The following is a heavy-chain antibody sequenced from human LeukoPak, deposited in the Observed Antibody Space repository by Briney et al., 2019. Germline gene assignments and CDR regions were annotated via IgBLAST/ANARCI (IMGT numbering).Heavy chain of an antibody. CDR3: ATASGSQYAEYFQH. D-gene: IGHD1-26*01. Sequence: GGSPRLSCAASGFTFSRYAMHWVRQAPGKGLEYVSAITSNGGSTYYANSLKGRFIISRDNSKNTLYLQLGSLRADDMAMNYCATASGSQYAEYFQHWGQGTLVTVSS. CDR2: ITSNGGST. CDR1: GFTFSRYA. J-gene: IGHJ1*01. V-gene: IGHV3-64*01.